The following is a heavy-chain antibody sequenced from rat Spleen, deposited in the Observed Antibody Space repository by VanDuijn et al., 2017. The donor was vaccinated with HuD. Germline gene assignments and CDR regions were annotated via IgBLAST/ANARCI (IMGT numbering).Heavy chain of an antibody. CDR3: ARIMYTHFDY. CDR2: ISTGGGNT. D-gene: IGHD1-6*01. J-gene: IGHJ2*01. Sequence: EVQLVESGGGLVQPGRSMKLSCVASGFTFSSFPMAWVRQAPTKGLEWVASISTGGGNTYYRDSVKGRFTISRDNAKSTLYLQMNSLRSEDTATYYCARIMYTHFDYWGQGVMVTVSS. V-gene: IGHV5-46*01. CDR1: GFTFSSFP.